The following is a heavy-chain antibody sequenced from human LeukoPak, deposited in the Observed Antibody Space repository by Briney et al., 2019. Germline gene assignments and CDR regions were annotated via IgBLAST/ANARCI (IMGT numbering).Heavy chain of an antibody. CDR1: GGTFGSYA. V-gene: IGHV1-18*01. CDR2: ISAYNGNT. Sequence: ASVKVSCKASGGTFGSYAISWVRQAPGQGLEWMGWISAYNGNTNYAQKLQGRVTMTTDTSTSTAYMELRSLRSDDTAVYYCARNSISSSWYRDYYYGMDVWGQGTTVTVSS. D-gene: IGHD6-13*01. CDR3: ARNSISSSWYRDYYYGMDV. J-gene: IGHJ6*02.